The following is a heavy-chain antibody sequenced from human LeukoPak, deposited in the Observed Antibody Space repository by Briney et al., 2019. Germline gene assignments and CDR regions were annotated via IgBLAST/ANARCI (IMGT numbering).Heavy chain of an antibody. V-gene: IGHV3-21*04. Sequence: GGSLRLSCAASGFTFSFHSMNWVRQAPGRGLEWVSSISDSSNYIYYADSVKGRFTISRDNTKNVLCLQMSSLRAEDTAKYYCTKDYCGKFCSAVWGQGTTVTVSS. D-gene: IGHD3-9*01. CDR2: ISDSSNYI. CDR3: TKDYCGKFCSAV. J-gene: IGHJ6*02. CDR1: GFTFSFHS.